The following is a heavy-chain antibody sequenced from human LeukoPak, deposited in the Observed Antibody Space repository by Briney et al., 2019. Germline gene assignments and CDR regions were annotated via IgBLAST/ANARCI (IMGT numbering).Heavy chain of an antibody. CDR1: GFTFSSYS. CDR3: ARDPRPDIVGATNDY. V-gene: IGHV3-21*01. Sequence: GGSLRLSCAASGFTFSSYSMNWVRQAPGKGLEWVSSISSSRSYIYYADSVKGRFTISRDNAKNSLYLQMNSLRAEDTGVYYCARDPRPDIVGATNDYWGQGTLVTVSS. J-gene: IGHJ4*02. D-gene: IGHD1-26*01. CDR2: ISSSRSYI.